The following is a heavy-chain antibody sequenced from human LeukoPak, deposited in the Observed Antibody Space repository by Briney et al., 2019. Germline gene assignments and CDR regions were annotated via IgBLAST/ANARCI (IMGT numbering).Heavy chain of an antibody. D-gene: IGHD1-26*01. CDR3: ATASGSYYAEYFQH. CDR1: GYTFTGYY. Sequence: GASVKVSXKASGYTFTGYYMHWVRQAPGQGLEWMGWINPNSGGTNYAQKFQGRVTMTRDTSISTAYMELSRLRSDDTAVYYCATASGSYYAEYFQHWGPGTLVTVSS. V-gene: IGHV1-2*02. J-gene: IGHJ1*01. CDR2: INPNSGGT.